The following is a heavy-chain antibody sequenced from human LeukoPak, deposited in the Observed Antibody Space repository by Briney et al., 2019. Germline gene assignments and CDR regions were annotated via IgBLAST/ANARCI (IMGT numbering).Heavy chain of an antibody. J-gene: IGHJ4*02. CDR2: TNEDGSEK. CDR1: GFGFSNYW. Sequence: GGSLRLSCAASGFGFSNYWMSWVRPATGKGREWVANTNEDGSEKNYVDSVKGRFTISRDNAQHSLYLQMNSLRAEDTAVYYCARDRGYSNFDYWGQGTLLTVSS. CDR3: ARDRGYSNFDY. V-gene: IGHV3-7*01. D-gene: IGHD4-11*01.